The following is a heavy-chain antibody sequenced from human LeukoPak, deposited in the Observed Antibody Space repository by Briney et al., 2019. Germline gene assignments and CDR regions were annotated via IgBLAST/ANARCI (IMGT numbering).Heavy chain of an antibody. J-gene: IGHJ4*02. D-gene: IGHD6-6*01. Sequence: SETLSLTCAVYGGSFSGYYWSWIRQPPGKGLEWIGEINHSGSTNYNPSLKSRVTISVDTSKNQFSLKLSSVTAADTAVYYCARHPIAARIDYWGQGTLVTVSS. CDR2: INHSGST. V-gene: IGHV4-34*01. CDR1: GGSFSGYY. CDR3: ARHPIAARIDY.